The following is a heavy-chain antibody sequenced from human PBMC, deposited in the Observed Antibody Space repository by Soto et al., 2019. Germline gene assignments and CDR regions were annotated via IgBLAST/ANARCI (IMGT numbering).Heavy chain of an antibody. CDR3: AKHFANYDILTGLYYFDY. D-gene: IGHD3-9*01. J-gene: IGHJ4*02. CDR1: GFTFSSYA. V-gene: IGHV3-23*01. CDR2: ISGSGGST. Sequence: GGSLRLSCAASGFTFSSYAMSWVRQAPGKGLEWVSAISGSGGSTYYADSVKGRFTISRDNSKNTLYLQMNSLRAEDTAVYYCAKHFANYDILTGLYYFDYWGQGTLVTVSS.